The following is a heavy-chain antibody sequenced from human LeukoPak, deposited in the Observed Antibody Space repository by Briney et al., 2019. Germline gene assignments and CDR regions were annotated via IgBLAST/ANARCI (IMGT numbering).Heavy chain of an antibody. CDR2: INHSGST. Sequence: SETLSLTCAVYGGSFSGYYWSWIRQPPGKGLEWIGEINHSGSTNYNPSLKCRVTISVDTSKNQFSLKLSSVTAADTAVYYCARIARYYYGSGSYYIEGRPYTRGWFDPWGQGTLVTVSS. CDR1: GGSFSGYY. J-gene: IGHJ5*02. V-gene: IGHV4-34*01. CDR3: ARIARYYYGSGSYYIEGRPYTRGWFDP. D-gene: IGHD3-10*01.